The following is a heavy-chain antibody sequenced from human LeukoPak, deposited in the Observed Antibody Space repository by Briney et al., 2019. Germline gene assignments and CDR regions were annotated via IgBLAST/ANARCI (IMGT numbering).Heavy chain of an antibody. CDR3: ARVSFWSGYALDY. J-gene: IGHJ4*02. CDR1: GFTFSSYS. V-gene: IGHV3-21*01. Sequence: GGSLRLSCAASGFTFSSYSMNWVRQAPGKGLEWVSSISSSSSYIYYADSVKGRFTISRDNAKNSLYLQMNSLRAEDTAVYYCARVSFWSGYALDYWGQGTLVTVSS. D-gene: IGHD3-3*01. CDR2: ISSSSSYI.